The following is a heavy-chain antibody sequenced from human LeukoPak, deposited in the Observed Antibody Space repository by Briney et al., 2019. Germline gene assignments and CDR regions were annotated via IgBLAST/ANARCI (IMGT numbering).Heavy chain of an antibody. Sequence: SETLSLTCTVSGGSISSGGYYWSWIRQHPGKGLEWIGYIYYSGSTYYNPSLKSRVTISVDTSKNQFSLKLSSVTAADTAVYYCAREHTNYGGNSVSDAFDIWGQGTMVTVSS. D-gene: IGHD4-23*01. CDR1: GGSISSGGYY. J-gene: IGHJ3*02. CDR2: IYYSGST. CDR3: AREHTNYGGNSVSDAFDI. V-gene: IGHV4-31*03.